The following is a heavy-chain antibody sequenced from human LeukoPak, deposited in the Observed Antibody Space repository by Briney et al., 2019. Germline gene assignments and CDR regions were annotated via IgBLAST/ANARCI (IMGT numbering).Heavy chain of an antibody. D-gene: IGHD1-26*01. CDR3: AKANSGSYLDYFDS. Sequence: GGSLRLSCAASGFTFSSYWMSWVRQAPGRGLEWVSTISHTGGSTHYADSVKGRFTISRDNSKNTVYLQVNTVRADDTAVYYCAKANSGSYLDYFDSWGQGTLVTVSS. V-gene: IGHV3-23*01. CDR1: GFTFSSYW. J-gene: IGHJ4*02. CDR2: ISHTGGST.